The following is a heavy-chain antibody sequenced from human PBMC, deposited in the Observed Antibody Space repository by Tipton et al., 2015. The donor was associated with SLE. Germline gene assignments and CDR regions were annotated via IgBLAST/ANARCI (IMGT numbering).Heavy chain of an antibody. D-gene: IGHD2-2*01. CDR3: ASVVVVPVAKLEWFDP. V-gene: IGHV4-34*01. CDR1: GGSFSGYY. J-gene: IGHJ5*02. CDR2: INHSGST. Sequence: KPSETLSLTCAVYGGSFSGYYWSWIRQPPGKGLEWIGEINHSGSTNYNPSLKSRVTISVDTSKNQFSLKLSSVTAADTAVYYCASVVVVPVAKLEWFDPWGQGTLVTVSS.